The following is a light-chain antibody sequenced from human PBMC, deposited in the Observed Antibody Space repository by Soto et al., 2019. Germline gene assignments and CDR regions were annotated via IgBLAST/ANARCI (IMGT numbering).Light chain of an antibody. J-gene: IGKJ1*01. CDR2: DTF. Sequence: EIVLTQSPVTLSLSPGERVPLSSRASQNIAKYLAWYQQRPGQAPSLLFYDTFNRATVIPPSFSGSGSGTDFTLPISSLEPEAFAVYYCQQRSDWPWTFGQGTKVEVK. CDR1: QNIAKY. V-gene: IGKV3-11*01. CDR3: QQRSDWPWT.